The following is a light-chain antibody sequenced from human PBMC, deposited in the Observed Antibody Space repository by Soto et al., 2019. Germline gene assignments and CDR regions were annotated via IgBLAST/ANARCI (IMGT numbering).Light chain of an antibody. J-gene: IGKJ1*01. CDR3: QKYTTAPWT. Sequence: DIQMNQSPSSQSASVGDRVTITCRASQVINNFLAWYQQKPGKVPKLLIYAASTLQSGVPSRFSGSGSGTDFTLTISSLQPEDVATYYCQKYTTAPWTFGQGTKVEIK. CDR2: AAS. CDR1: QVINNF. V-gene: IGKV1-27*01.